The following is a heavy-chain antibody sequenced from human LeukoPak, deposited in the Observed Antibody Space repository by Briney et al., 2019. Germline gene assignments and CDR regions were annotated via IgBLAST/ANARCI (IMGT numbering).Heavy chain of an antibody. CDR1: GFTFSSYS. V-gene: IGHV3-21*01. Sequence: GGSLRLSCAASGFTFSSYSMNWGRQAPGKGLEWVSSISSSSSYIYYADSVKGRFTITRDNAKNSLYLQMNSLRAEDTAVYYCPREAGCSGVYYFDFWGRGTLVTVSS. D-gene: IGHD4/OR15-4a*01. J-gene: IGHJ4*02. CDR3: PREAGCSGVYYFDF. CDR2: ISSSSSYI.